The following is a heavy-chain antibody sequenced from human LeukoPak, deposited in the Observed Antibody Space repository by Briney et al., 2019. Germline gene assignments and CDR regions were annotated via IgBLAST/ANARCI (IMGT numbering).Heavy chain of an antibody. CDR1: GFTFNSYS. CDR2: ISDDETYK. Sequence: GGSLRLSCAASGFTFNSYSMHWVRQAPGKGLEWVTAISDDETYKLYADSVKGRFTISRDNSKNTLYLQMNSLRAEDTAVYYCASSRAGYDSSADYWGQGTLVTVSS. D-gene: IGHD3-22*01. CDR3: ASSRAGYDSSADY. V-gene: IGHV3-30-3*01. J-gene: IGHJ4*02.